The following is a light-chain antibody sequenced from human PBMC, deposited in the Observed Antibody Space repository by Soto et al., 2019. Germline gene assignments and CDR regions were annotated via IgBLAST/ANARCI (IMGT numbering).Light chain of an antibody. Sequence: QTVVTQEPSFSVSPGRTVTLTCGLSSGSVSTSYYPNWYQQTPGQAPRTLIYSTNTRSSGVPDRFSGSILGNKAALTITGAQADDESDYYCVLYMGSGIWVFGRGTKLTVL. CDR3: VLYMGSGIWV. J-gene: IGLJ3*02. V-gene: IGLV8-61*01. CDR1: SGSVSTSYY. CDR2: STN.